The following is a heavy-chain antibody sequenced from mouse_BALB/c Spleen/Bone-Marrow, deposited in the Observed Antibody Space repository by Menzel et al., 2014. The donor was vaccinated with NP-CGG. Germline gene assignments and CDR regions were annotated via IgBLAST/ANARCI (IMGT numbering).Heavy chain of an antibody. Sequence: EVKVVESRGGLVQPGGSLRLSCATSGFTFTDYYMNWVRQPPGKALEWLGFIRNKANGYTTEYSASVKGRFTISRDNSQNILYHQMNTLRAEDSATYYCARDKGRVFFDYWGQGTTLPVSS. CDR3: ARDKGRVFFDY. CDR1: GFTFTDYY. J-gene: IGHJ2*01. CDR2: IRNKANGYTT. V-gene: IGHV7-3*02.